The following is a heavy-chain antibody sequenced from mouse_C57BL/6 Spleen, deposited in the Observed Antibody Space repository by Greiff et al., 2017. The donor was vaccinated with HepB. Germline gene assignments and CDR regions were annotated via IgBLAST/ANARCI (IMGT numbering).Heavy chain of an antibody. J-gene: IGHJ2*01. Sequence: VQLQQSGPELVKPGASVKISCKASGYTFTDYYMNWVKQSHGKSLEWIGDINPNNGGTSYNQKFKGKATLTVDKSSSTAYMVLRSLTSEDSAVNYCARYDDDGVDYWGQGTTLTVSS. CDR2: INPNNGGT. D-gene: IGHD2-4*01. V-gene: IGHV1-26*01. CDR1: GYTFTDYY. CDR3: ARYDDDGVDY.